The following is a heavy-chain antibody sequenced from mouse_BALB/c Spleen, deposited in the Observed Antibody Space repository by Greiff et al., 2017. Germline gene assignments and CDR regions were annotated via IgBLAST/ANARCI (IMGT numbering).Heavy chain of an antibody. J-gene: IGHJ1*01. CDR2: ISYSGST. D-gene: IGHD1-1*01. CDR1: GDSITSGY. CDR3: ARYYYYGSSSSWYFDV. Sequence: VQLQQSGPSLVKPSQTLSLTCSVTGDSITSGYWNWIRKFPGNKLEYMGYISYSGSTYYNPSLKSRISITRDTSKNQYYLQLNSVTTEDTATYYCARYYYYGSSSSWYFDVWGAGTTVTVSS. V-gene: IGHV3-8*02.